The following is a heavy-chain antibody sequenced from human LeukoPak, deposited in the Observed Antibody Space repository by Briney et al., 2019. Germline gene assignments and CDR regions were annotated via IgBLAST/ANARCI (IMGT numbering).Heavy chain of an antibody. CDR3: ARRTAAAGTGHGWFDP. J-gene: IGHJ5*02. Sequence: SETLSLTCTVYGGSFSGYYWSWIRQPPGKGLEWIGEINHSGSTNYNPSLKSRVTISVDTFKNQFSLKLSSVTAADTAVYYCARRTAAAGTGHGWFDPCGQGTLVTVSS. D-gene: IGHD6-13*01. V-gene: IGHV4-34*01. CDR1: GGSFSGYY. CDR2: INHSGST.